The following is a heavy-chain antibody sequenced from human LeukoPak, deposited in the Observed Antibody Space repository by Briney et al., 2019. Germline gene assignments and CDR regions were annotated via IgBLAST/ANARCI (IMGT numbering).Heavy chain of an antibody. CDR2: IRNKANSYTT. D-gene: IGHD2-15*01. V-gene: IGHV3-72*01. CDR1: GFTFSDHY. CDR3: VRVASLVFDY. J-gene: IGHJ4*02. Sequence: GGSLRLSCAASGFTFSDHYMDWIRQAPGKGLEWVGRIRNKANSYTTEYAASVKGRFTISRDNSKNSLYLQMNSLKTEDTAVYYCVRVASLVFDYWGQGTPVTVSS.